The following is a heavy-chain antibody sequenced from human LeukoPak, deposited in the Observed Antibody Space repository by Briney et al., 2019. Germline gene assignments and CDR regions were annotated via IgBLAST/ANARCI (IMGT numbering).Heavy chain of an antibody. CDR1: GFTFRTYE. V-gene: IGHV3-48*03. CDR3: ARDWDSGYDTYYFDY. CDR2: ISSSGSTK. J-gene: IGHJ4*02. D-gene: IGHD5-12*01. Sequence: PGGSLRLSCAASGFTFRTYEMNWVRQAPGMGLEWVSYISSSGSTKYYADSVKGRFTISRDNAKNSLVLQMNSLRAEDTAVYYCARDWDSGYDTYYFDYWGQGTLVTVSS.